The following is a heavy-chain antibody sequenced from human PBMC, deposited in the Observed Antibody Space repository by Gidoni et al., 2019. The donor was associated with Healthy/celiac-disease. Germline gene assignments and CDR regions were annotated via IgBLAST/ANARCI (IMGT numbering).Heavy chain of an antibody. D-gene: IGHD5-18*01. J-gene: IGHJ4*02. CDR1: GFTFSSYS. CDR2: ISSSSSYI. V-gene: IGHV3-21*01. Sequence: EVQLVESGGGLVKPGGSLSLSCAASGFTFSSYSMNWVRQAPGKGLEWVSSISSSSSYIYYADSVKGRFTISRDNAKNSLYLQMNSLRAEDTAVYYCARDRRGYSYGYPPDYWGQGTLVTVSS. CDR3: ARDRRGYSYGYPPDY.